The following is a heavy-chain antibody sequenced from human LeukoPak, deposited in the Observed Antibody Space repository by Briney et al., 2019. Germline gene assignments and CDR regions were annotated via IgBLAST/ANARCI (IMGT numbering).Heavy chain of an antibody. CDR2: IYYSGST. J-gene: IGHJ5*02. Sequence: TSETLSLTCTVSGGSISSYYWSWIRQPPGKGLEGMGYIYYSGSTNYNPSLKSRVTISVDTSKNQFSLKLSSVTAADTAVYYCARVGIYYDSSSFDPWGQGTLVTVSS. CDR1: GGSISSYY. V-gene: IGHV4-59*01. D-gene: IGHD3-22*01. CDR3: ARVGIYYDSSSFDP.